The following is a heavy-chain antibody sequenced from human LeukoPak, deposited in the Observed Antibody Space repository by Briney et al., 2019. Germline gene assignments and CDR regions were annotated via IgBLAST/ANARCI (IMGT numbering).Heavy chain of an antibody. CDR2: ISSSSYI. J-gene: IGHJ4*02. V-gene: IGHV3-21*01. Sequence: GGSPRLSCAASGFTFSSYSMNWVRQAPGKGLEWVSSISSSSYIYYADSVKGRFTISRDNAKNSLYLQMNSLRAEDTAVYYCAREEYCSSTSCPLDYWGQGTLVTVSS. CDR1: GFTFSSYS. D-gene: IGHD2-2*01. CDR3: AREEYCSSTSCPLDY.